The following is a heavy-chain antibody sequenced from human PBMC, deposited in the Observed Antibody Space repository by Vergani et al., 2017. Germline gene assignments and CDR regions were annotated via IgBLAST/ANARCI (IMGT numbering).Heavy chain of an antibody. CDR1: GFTFSSYD. V-gene: IGHV3-13*05. CDR2: IGTAGDP. D-gene: IGHD3-10*01. Sequence: EVQLVESGGGLVQPGGSLRLSCAASGFTFSSYDMHWVRQATGKGLEWVSAIGTAGDPYYPGSVKGRFTISRENAKNSLYLQMNSLRAGDTAVYYCARDAGYYGSSDWYFDLWGRGTLVTVSS. J-gene: IGHJ2*01. CDR3: ARDAGYYGSSDWYFDL.